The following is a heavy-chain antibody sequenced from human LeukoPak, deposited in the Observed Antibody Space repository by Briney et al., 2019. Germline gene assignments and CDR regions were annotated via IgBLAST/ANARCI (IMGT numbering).Heavy chain of an antibody. CDR1: GGSISSYY. CDR2: IYTSGST. CDR3: VRKHGYSYALDY. V-gene: IGHV4-4*09. Sequence: SETLSLTCTVSGGSISSYYWSWIRQPPGKGLEWIGYIYTSGSTNYNPSLKSRVTISVDTSKNQFSLKLSSVTAADTAVYYCVRKHGYSYALDYWGQGTLVTVSS. J-gene: IGHJ4*02. D-gene: IGHD5-18*01.